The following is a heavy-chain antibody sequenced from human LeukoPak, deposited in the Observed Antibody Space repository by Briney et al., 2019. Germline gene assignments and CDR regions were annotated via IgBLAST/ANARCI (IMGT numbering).Heavy chain of an antibody. Sequence: GGSLRLSCGASGFTFSTYAMSWVRQAPGKGLEWVSATSGSGSWTYYADSVKGRFTISRDNSKNTLYLQMNSLRAEDTAVYYCASYRYGSSFAFDIWGQGTMVTVSS. CDR1: GFTFSTYA. J-gene: IGHJ3*02. D-gene: IGHD6-6*01. CDR3: ASYRYGSSFAFDI. CDR2: TSGSGSWT. V-gene: IGHV3-23*01.